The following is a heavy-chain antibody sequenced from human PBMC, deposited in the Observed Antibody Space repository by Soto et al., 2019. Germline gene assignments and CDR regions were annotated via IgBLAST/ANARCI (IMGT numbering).Heavy chain of an antibody. D-gene: IGHD5-12*01. CDR2: IYPGDSDT. Sequence: LGESLKISCKGSGYSFTSYWIGWVRQMPGKGLEWMGIIYPGDSDTRYSPSFQGQVTISADKSISTAYLQWSSLKASDTAMYYCARHDSGYDSGLPNQYYYYYYYMDVWGKGTTVTVSS. CDR1: GYSFTSYW. CDR3: ARHDSGYDSGLPNQYYYYYYYMDV. V-gene: IGHV5-51*01. J-gene: IGHJ6*03.